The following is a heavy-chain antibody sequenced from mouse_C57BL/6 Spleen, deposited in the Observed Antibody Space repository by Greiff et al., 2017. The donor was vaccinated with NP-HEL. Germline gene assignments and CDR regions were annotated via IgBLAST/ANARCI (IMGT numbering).Heavy chain of an antibody. CDR2: IYPRDGST. CDR1: GYTFTDHT. Sequence: QVQLQQSDAELVKPGASVKISCKVSGYTFTDHTIHWMKQRPEQGLEWIGYIYPRDGSTKYNEKFKGKATLTADKSSSTAYMQLNSLTSEDSAVYFCARGVRPLYDYENAMDYWGQGTSVTVSS. V-gene: IGHV1-78*01. J-gene: IGHJ4*01. CDR3: ARGVRPLYDYENAMDY. D-gene: IGHD2-4*01.